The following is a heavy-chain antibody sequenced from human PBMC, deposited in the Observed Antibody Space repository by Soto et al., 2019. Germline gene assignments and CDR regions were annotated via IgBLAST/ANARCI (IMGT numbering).Heavy chain of an antibody. CDR2: IFYDGISK. CDR3: ARDRQQWLTSSLDP. Sequence: PGGSLRLTCVASGFNFRTYGMHWVRQAPGKGLEWVANIFYDGISKYYADAVRGRFSVTRDNSKNTLDLQMTSLKEEDTAVYYCARDRQQWLTSSLDPWGQGTLVTVSS. D-gene: IGHD6-19*01. J-gene: IGHJ5*02. CDR1: GFNFRTYG. V-gene: IGHV3-30*03.